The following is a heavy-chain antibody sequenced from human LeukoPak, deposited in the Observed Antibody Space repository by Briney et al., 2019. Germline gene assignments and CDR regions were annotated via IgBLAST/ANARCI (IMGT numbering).Heavy chain of an antibody. Sequence: SETLSLTCAVYGVSFSGYYWSWLRQPPGKGLEWFGEINHSASTNYSPSLKSRVTISVDTSTPQFSLKLSSVTAADTAVYYCARGLGTVVVIPATPNGTDVWGQGTTVTVSS. D-gene: IGHD2-15*01. CDR2: INHSAST. J-gene: IGHJ6*02. CDR1: GVSFSGYY. V-gene: IGHV4-34*01. CDR3: ARGLGTVVVIPATPNGTDV.